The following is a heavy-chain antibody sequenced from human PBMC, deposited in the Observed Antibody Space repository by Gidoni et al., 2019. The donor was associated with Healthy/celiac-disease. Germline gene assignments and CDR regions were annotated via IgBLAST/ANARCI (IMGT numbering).Heavy chain of an antibody. J-gene: IGHJ5*02. CDR3: ARSPTLGFGARRDWFDP. Sequence: QVQLVQSGAEVKKPGSSVQVSCKASGGTFSSYTISWVRQAPGQGLEWMGRISPILGIANYAQKFQGRVTITADKSTSTAYMELSSLRSEDTAVYYCARSPTLGFGARRDWFDPWGQGTLVTVSS. V-gene: IGHV1-69*02. CDR1: GGTFSSYT. CDR2: ISPILGIA. D-gene: IGHD3-10*01.